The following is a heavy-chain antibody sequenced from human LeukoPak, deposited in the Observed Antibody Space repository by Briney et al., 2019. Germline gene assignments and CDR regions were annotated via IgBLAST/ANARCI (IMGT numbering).Heavy chain of an antibody. CDR1: GSIFTSYW. V-gene: IGHV5-51*01. Sequence: GASLKISCKCSGSIFTSYWIGWVRALPGKGLEWMGIIYPGDSDTRYSPSFQGQVTISADKSISTAYLQWSSLKASDTAMYYCARHWNYLIDYWGQGTLVTVSS. J-gene: IGHJ4*02. D-gene: IGHD1-7*01. CDR3: ARHWNYLIDY. CDR2: IYPGDSDT.